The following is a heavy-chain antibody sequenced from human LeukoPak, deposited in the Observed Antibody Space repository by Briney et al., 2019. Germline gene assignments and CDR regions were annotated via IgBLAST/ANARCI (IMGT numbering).Heavy chain of an antibody. J-gene: IGHJ4*02. Sequence: ASVKVSCKASGYTFTSYDINWVRQATGQGLEWMGWVNPNSGSTGYAQKFQGRVTITRNTSISTAYMELSGLRSEDTAVYYCARGRSTGYPYYFEYWGQGTLVTVSS. CDR3: ARGRSTGYPYYFEY. D-gene: IGHD5-12*01. CDR1: GYTFTSYD. V-gene: IGHV1-8*03. CDR2: VNPNSGST.